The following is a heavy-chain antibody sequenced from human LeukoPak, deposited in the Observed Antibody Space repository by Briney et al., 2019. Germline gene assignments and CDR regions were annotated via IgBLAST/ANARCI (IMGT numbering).Heavy chain of an antibody. D-gene: IGHD6-19*01. J-gene: IGHJ4*02. V-gene: IGHV3-30*04. CDR2: ISYDGTDK. CDR1: GFTFSRYA. Sequence: LSGGSLRLSCAASGFTFSRYAMHWVRQTPGKGLEWVAVISYDGTDKYYADSVKGRYTISRDNSKNTLYLQMNSLRGDDTALYYCARPTSSGWYSSYHFDSWGQGTLVTVSS. CDR3: ARPTSSGWYSSYHFDS.